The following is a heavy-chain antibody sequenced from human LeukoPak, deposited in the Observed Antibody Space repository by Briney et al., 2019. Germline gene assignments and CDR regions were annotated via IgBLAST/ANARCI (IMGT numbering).Heavy chain of an antibody. V-gene: IGHV4-34*01. CDR1: GGSFSGYY. CDR2: INHSGST. J-gene: IGHJ6*02. CDR3: ASPSSYSSGWYFRDYYYYGMDV. D-gene: IGHD6-19*01. Sequence: PSETLSLTCAVYGGSFSGYYWSWIRQPPGKGLEWIGEINHSGSTNYNPSLKSRVTISVDTSKNQFSLKLSSVTAADTAVYYCASPSSYSSGWYFRDYYYYGMDVWGQGTTVTVSS.